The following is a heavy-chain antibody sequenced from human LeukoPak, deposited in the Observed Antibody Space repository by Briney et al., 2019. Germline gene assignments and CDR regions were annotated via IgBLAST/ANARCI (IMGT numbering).Heavy chain of an antibody. CDR3: ARDRVVSREPAAFDV. CDR1: GFSFSGYG. J-gene: IGHJ3*01. Sequence: GGSRRLSCVASGFSFSGYGMHWVRHVPGKGLKWVAFIRYDGANKYYVDSVKGRFTISRDNSKNTLYLQMISLRGEDTAVYYCARDRVVSREPAAFDVWGQGTMVTVSS. CDR2: IRYDGANK. D-gene: IGHD3-3*01. V-gene: IGHV3-30*02.